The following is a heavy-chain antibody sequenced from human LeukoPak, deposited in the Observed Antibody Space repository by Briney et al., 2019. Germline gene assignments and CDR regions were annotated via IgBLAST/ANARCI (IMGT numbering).Heavy chain of an antibody. Sequence: PGGSLRLSCADSGCTVCSNYMSWVRQAPGKGLEWVSVIYSGGSTYYADSVKGRFTISRDNSKNTMYLQMNSLRAEDTAVYYCARDQEYSYGYLYGMDVWGQGTTVTVSS. CDR2: IYSGGST. CDR3: ARDQEYSYGYLYGMDV. V-gene: IGHV3-53*01. J-gene: IGHJ6*02. CDR1: GCTVCSNY. D-gene: IGHD5-18*01.